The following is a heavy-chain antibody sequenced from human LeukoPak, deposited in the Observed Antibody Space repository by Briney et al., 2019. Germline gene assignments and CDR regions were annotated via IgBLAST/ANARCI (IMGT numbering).Heavy chain of an antibody. CDR2: IYTSGST. CDR3: ARGSGDFWSGSLFDY. Sequence: PSETLSLTCTVSGGSISSYYWSWIRQPAGKGLEWIGRIYTSGSTNYNPSLKSRVTMSVDTSKNQFSLKLSSVTAADTAVYYCARGSGDFWSGSLFDYWGQGTLVTVSS. D-gene: IGHD3-3*01. CDR1: GGSISSYY. J-gene: IGHJ4*02. V-gene: IGHV4-4*07.